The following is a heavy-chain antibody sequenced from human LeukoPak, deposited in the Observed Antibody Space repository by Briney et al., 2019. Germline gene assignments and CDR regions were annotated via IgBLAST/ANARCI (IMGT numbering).Heavy chain of an antibody. J-gene: IGHJ4*02. V-gene: IGHV4-61*01. D-gene: IGHD6-19*01. CDR2: IYYSGST. CDR3: ARVIYSSLFDY. CDR1: GGSISSGSYY. Sequence: SETLSLTCTVSGGSISSGSYYWSWIRQPPGKGLEWIGYIYYSGSTNYNPSLKSRVTISVDTSKNQFSLKLSSVTAADTAVYYCARVIYSSLFDYWGQGTLVTVSS.